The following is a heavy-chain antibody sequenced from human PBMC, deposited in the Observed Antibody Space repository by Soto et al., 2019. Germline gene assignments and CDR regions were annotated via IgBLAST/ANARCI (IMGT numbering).Heavy chain of an antibody. CDR1: GFTFVDYA. CDR3: AKARGVFPGMDV. Sequence: GGSLRLSCAASGFTFVDYAMHWVRQAPGKGLEWVSAISCSGGSTDYADSVKGRFTISRDNSKNTLYLQMNSLRAEDTAVYYCAKARGVFPGMDVWGHGTTVTVSS. CDR2: ISCSGGST. V-gene: IGHV3-23*01. D-gene: IGHD3-16*01. J-gene: IGHJ6*02.